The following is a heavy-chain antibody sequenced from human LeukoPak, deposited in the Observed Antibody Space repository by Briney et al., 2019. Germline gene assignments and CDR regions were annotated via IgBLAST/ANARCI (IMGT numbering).Heavy chain of an antibody. CDR1: GGSFSGYY. CDR3: ARTPTTPYYYDSSGLTRRIFDY. D-gene: IGHD3-22*01. CDR2: INHSGST. J-gene: IGHJ4*02. Sequence: KPSETLSLTCAVYGGSFSGYYWSWIRQPPGKGLEWIGEINHSGSTNYNPSLKSRVTISVDTSKNQFSLKLSSVTAADTAVYYCARTPTTPYYYDSSGLTRRIFDYWGQGTLVTVSS. V-gene: IGHV4-34*01.